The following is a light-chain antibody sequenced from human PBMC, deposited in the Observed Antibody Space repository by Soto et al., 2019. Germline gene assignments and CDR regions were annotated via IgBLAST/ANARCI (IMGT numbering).Light chain of an antibody. CDR2: GVT. Sequence: QSALTQPTSVSGSPGQSITISCTGNHYDIGTYDYVSWYQQHPGRAPRLLIHGVTTRPSGISGRFSASKSGLTASLTISGLQPEDEADYYCSSFTSNRIYVFXPGTKVTVL. CDR3: SSFTSNRIYV. CDR1: HYDIGTYDY. V-gene: IGLV2-14*03. J-gene: IGLJ1*01.